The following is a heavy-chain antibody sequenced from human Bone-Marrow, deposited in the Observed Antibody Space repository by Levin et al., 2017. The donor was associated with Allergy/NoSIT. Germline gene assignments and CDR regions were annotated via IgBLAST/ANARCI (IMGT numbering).Heavy chain of an antibody. CDR2: IFSGGST. Sequence: GESLKISCEVSGFSVNSHYMSWVRQAPGKGLEWVSSIFSGGSTYYADSVKGRFTISRDNFKNTLSLQMNSLRAEDTAVYYCARVKTSMIDNWGQGTLVIVSS. V-gene: IGHV3-53*01. J-gene: IGHJ4*02. CDR1: GFSVNSHY. D-gene: IGHD5-18*01. CDR3: ARVKTSMIDN.